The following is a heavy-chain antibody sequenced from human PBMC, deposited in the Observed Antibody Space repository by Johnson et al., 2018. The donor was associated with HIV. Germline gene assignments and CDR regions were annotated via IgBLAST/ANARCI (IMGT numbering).Heavy chain of an antibody. CDR1: GFTFSSYA. J-gene: IGHJ3*02. V-gene: IGHV3-30*18. CDR3: AKIRTSGTGDAFDI. Sequence: VQLVESGGGVVQPGRSLRLSCAASGFTFSSYAMHWVRQAPGKGLEWVAVISYDGSKKYYPDSVKGRFTISRDNSKNTLYLQMDSLRAEDTAVYYCAKIRTSGTGDAFDIWGQGNMVIVSS. D-gene: IGHD1-14*01. CDR2: ISYDGSKK.